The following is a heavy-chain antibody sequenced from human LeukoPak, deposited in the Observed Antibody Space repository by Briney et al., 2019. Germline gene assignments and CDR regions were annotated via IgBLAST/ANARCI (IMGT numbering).Heavy chain of an antibody. D-gene: IGHD6-19*01. V-gene: IGHV4-38-2*02. Sequence: SETLSLTCTVSGYSISSGYYWGWIRQPPGKGLEWIGSIYHSGSTYYNPSLRSRVTISVDTSKNQFSLNLSSLTAADTAVYYCAVRIAVTGKYYFAYWGQGTLVTVSS. CDR2: IYHSGST. J-gene: IGHJ4*02. CDR3: AVRIAVTGKYYFAY. CDR1: GYSISSGYY.